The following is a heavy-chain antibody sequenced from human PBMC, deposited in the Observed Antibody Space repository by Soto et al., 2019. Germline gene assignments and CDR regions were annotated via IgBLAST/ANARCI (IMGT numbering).Heavy chain of an antibody. J-gene: IGHJ4*02. CDR3: AREGIAAALDY. Sequence: GGSLRLSCAASGFTFSTYGMHWVRQAPGKGLEWVAVISSSSSNIYYADSVKGRFTISRDNAKNSLYLQVNSLRAEDTAVYYCAREGIAAALDYWGQGTLVTVSS. CDR1: GFTFSTYG. V-gene: IGHV3-21*01. D-gene: IGHD6-13*01. CDR2: ISSSSSNI.